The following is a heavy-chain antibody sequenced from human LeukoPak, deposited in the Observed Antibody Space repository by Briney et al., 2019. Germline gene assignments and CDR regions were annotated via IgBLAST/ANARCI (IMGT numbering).Heavy chain of an antibody. D-gene: IGHD6-13*01. J-gene: IGHJ4*02. CDR1: GGSFSGYY. Sequence: SETLSLTCAVYGGSFSGYYWSWIRQPPGKGLEWIGEINHSGSTNYNPSLKSRVTISVDTSKNQFSLKLSSVTAADTAVYYCARHGEGIAAAGIDYWGQGTLVTVSS. CDR3: ARHGEGIAAAGIDY. CDR2: INHSGST. V-gene: IGHV4-34*01.